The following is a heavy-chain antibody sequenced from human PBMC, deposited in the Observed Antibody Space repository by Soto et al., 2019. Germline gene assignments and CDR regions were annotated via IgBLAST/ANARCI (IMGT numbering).Heavy chain of an antibody. D-gene: IGHD3-22*01. CDR2: ISSSGSTI. CDR1: GFTVSSYE. V-gene: IGHV3-48*03. Sequence: GGSLRLSCAASGFTVSSYEMNWGRQAPGKGLEWVSYISSSGSTIYYADSVKGRFTISRDNAKNSLYLQMNSLRAEDTAVYYCARDYYDSSGPAWYFDLWGRGTLVTVSS. J-gene: IGHJ2*01. CDR3: ARDYYDSSGPAWYFDL.